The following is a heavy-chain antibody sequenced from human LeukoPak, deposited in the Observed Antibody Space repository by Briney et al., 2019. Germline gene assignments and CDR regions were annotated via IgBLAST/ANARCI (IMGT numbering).Heavy chain of an antibody. D-gene: IGHD3-10*01. CDR2: ISAYNGNT. Sequence: ASVKVSCKASGYTFTSYGISWVRQAPGQGLEWMGWISAYNGNTNYAQKLQGRVTMTTDTSTSTAYMELRSLRSEDTAVYYCASQGQLLWFGESAFDIWGQGTMVTVSS. J-gene: IGHJ3*02. CDR1: GYTFTSYG. V-gene: IGHV1-18*01. CDR3: ASQGQLLWFGESAFDI.